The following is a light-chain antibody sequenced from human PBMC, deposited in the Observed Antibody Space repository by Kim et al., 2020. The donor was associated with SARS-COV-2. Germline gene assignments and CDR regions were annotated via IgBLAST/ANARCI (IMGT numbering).Light chain of an antibody. Sequence: QSALTQPASVSGSPGQSITISCTGTTPDHVSWYQQYPGKAPKLMISDVYKWPSGVSHRFSGSKSDNTASLTISGLQADDEAAYYCSSYTRTHTLLFGGGTKVTVL. CDR3: SSYTRTHTLL. CDR1: TPDH. J-gene: IGLJ2*01. V-gene: IGLV2-14*02. CDR2: DVY.